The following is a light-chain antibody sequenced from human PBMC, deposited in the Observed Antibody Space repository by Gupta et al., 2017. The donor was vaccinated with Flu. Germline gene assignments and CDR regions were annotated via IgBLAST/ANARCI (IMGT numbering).Light chain of an antibody. CDR1: QDINNF. V-gene: IGKV1-39*01. CDR2: AAS. CDR3: QQNDNVTWT. Sequence: GDRVPITCRASQDINNFLNWYQQKPGKAPKLLIYAASSLQRGVPSRFSGSGSGTEFTLTITSLQPEDFATYYCQQNDNVTWTFGQGTKVEI. J-gene: IGKJ1*01.